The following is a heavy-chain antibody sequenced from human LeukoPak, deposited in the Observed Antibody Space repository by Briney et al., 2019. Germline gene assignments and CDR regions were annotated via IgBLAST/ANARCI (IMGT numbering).Heavy chain of an antibody. J-gene: IGHJ4*02. CDR3: AREGYYDSSGYYFDY. D-gene: IGHD3-22*01. Sequence: SVKVSCKASGYTFTSYGISWVRQAPGQGLEWMGWISAYNGNTNYAQKLQGRVTMTTDTSTSTAYMELRSLRSDDTDVYYCAREGYYDSSGYYFDYWGQGTLVTVSS. CDR2: ISAYNGNT. CDR1: GYTFTSYG. V-gene: IGHV1-18*01.